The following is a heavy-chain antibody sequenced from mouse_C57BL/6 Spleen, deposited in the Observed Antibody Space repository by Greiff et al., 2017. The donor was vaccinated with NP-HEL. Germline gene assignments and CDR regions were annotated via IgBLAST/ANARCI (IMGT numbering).Heavy chain of an antibody. J-gene: IGHJ4*01. CDR1: GFNIKDDY. Sequence: VHVKQSGAELVRPGASVKLSCTASGFNIKDDYMHWVKQRPEQGLEWIGWIDPENGDTEYASKFQGKATITADTSSNTAYLQLSSLTSEDTAVYYCTAGNYAMDYWGQGTSVTVSS. CDR2: IDPENGDT. CDR3: TAGNYAMDY. V-gene: IGHV14-4*01.